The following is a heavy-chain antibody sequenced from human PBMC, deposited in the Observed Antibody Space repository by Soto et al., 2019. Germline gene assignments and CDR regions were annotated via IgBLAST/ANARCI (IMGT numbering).Heavy chain of an antibody. CDR3: ARAAHYDFGSGYYYMDV. Sequence: EVQLLESGGGLVQPGGSLRLSCATSGFTFSSYAMAWVRQAPGKGLEWVSAISGSGGITYHAASVKGRFSISRDNSRNMLYLQMNSLGAEDTAVYYCARAAHYDFGSGYYYMDVWGIGTTVTVSS. V-gene: IGHV3-23*01. CDR2: ISGSGGIT. J-gene: IGHJ6*03. D-gene: IGHD3-3*01. CDR1: GFTFSSYA.